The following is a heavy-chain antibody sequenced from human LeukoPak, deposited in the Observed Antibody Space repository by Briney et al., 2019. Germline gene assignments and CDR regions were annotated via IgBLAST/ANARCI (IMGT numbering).Heavy chain of an antibody. Sequence: GGSLRLSCAASGFTISNHYMSWVRQAPGKGLEWVANIKQDGSLRYYVESVKGRFAVSRDNAKNSVYLQMSSLRAEDTAVYYCTTANDGLWGRGTVVTVSS. CDR3: TTANDGL. J-gene: IGHJ2*01. D-gene: IGHD1-1*01. CDR2: IKQDGSLR. V-gene: IGHV3-7*03. CDR1: GFTISNHY.